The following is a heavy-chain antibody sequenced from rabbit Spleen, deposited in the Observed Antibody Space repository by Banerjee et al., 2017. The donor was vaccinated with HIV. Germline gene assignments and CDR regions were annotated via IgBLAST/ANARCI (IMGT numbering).Heavy chain of an antibody. J-gene: IGHJ4*01. CDR1: GFSFSNKAV. D-gene: IGHD2-1*01. V-gene: IGHV1S40*01. CDR3: ARGSATMTMVITGFYLNL. CDR2: INAGSSGST. Sequence: QSLEESGGDLVKPGGSLKLSCTASGFSFSNKAVMCWVRQAPGKGLEWIACINAGSSGSTYYATWATGRFTISKTSSITVTLQMTSLTVADTATYFCARGSATMTMVITGFYLNLWGQGTLVTVS.